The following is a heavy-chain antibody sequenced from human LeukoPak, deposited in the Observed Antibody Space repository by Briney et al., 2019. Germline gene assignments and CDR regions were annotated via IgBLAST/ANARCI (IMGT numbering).Heavy chain of an antibody. Sequence: SETLSLTCTVSGGSIRGHYWSWIRQPAGKGLEWIGRIYISGSTNYNPSLKSRVTMSLDTSKNQFSLKLSSVTAADTAVYYCARGLSRDNDYDLVSDIWGQGTMVTVSS. V-gene: IGHV4-4*07. CDR2: IYISGST. J-gene: IGHJ3*02. CDR3: ARGLSRDNDYDLVSDI. CDR1: GGSIRGHY. D-gene: IGHD5-12*01.